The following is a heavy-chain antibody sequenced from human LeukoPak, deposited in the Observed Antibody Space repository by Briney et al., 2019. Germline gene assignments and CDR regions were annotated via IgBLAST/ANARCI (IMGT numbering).Heavy chain of an antibody. Sequence: GGSLRLSCAASGFMFSSNWMSWVRLAPGKGLEWVSAISGSGVSTYYADSVKGRFTISRDNSKNTLCLQMNSLRADDTGVYFCVSGGDSGYWGQGTLVTVSS. V-gene: IGHV3-23*01. CDR3: VSGGDSGY. J-gene: IGHJ4*02. CDR2: ISGSGVST. D-gene: IGHD2-21*02. CDR1: GFMFSSNW.